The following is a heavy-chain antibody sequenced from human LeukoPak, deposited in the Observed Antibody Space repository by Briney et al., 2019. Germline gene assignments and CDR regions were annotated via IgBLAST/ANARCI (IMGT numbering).Heavy chain of an antibody. Sequence: GGSLRLFCAASGFSFSNYGMHWARQAPGKGLEWVSFIRYDGSNKYYADSVKGQFTISRDNSKNTVYLQLNSLRAEDTAVYFCAKDDWDCSGGSCPSYYYAMEVWGQGTTVTVSS. CDR3: AKDDWDCSGGSCPSYYYAMEV. CDR1: GFSFSNYG. V-gene: IGHV3-30*02. CDR2: IRYDGSNK. D-gene: IGHD2-15*01. J-gene: IGHJ6*02.